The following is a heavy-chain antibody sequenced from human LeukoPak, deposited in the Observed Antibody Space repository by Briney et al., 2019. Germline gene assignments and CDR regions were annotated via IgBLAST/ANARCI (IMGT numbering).Heavy chain of an antibody. D-gene: IGHD3-9*01. CDR2: ISDSGGYT. CDR3: AKGQTILTGYYKF. Sequence: GGSLRLSCAASGFTFSSYAMSWVRQAPGKGLEWVSAISDSGGYTYYADSVKGRFTISRDNSKNTLYLQMNSLRAEDTAIYYCAKGQTILTGYYKFWGQGTLVTVSS. CDR1: GFTFSSYA. J-gene: IGHJ4*02. V-gene: IGHV3-23*01.